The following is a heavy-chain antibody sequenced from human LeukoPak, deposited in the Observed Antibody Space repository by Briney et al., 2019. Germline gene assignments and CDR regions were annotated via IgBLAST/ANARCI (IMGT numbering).Heavy chain of an antibody. Sequence: GGSLRLSCAASGFSFSDYSMDWVRQAPGKGLEYVSAISSNGDSTNYANSVRGRLTISRDNSKNTLYLQMGSLRAEDMAVYYCAREGSVAGFGPRRPFDYWGQGTLVTVSS. J-gene: IGHJ4*02. CDR2: ISSNGDST. CDR3: AREGSVAGFGPRRPFDY. D-gene: IGHD3-16*01. V-gene: IGHV3-64*01. CDR1: GFSFSDYS.